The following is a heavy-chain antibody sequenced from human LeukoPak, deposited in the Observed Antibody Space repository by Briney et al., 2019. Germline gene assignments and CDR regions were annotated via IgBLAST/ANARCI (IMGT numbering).Heavy chain of an antibody. Sequence: PGGSLRLSCSASGFTFSSYAMHWVRQAPGKGLEYVSAISSNGDSTYYADSVKGRFTISRDNSKNTLYLQMSSLRAEDTAVYYCVKGLRYYDSSDTFDYWGREPWSPSP. V-gene: IGHV3-64D*06. J-gene: IGHJ4*02. D-gene: IGHD3-22*01. CDR2: ISSNGDST. CDR1: GFTFSSYA. CDR3: VKGLRYYDSSDTFDY.